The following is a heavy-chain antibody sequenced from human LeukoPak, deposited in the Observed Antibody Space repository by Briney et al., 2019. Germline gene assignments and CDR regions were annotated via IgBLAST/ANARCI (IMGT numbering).Heavy chain of an antibody. CDR3: ASSLQGYYYYMDV. CDR2: INPNSGGT. Sequence: ASVKASCKASGYTFTGYYMHWVRQAPGQGLEWMGWINPNSGGTNYAQKFQGRVTMTRDTSISTAYMELSRLRSDDTAVYYCASSLQGYYYYMDVWGKGTTVTVSS. V-gene: IGHV1-2*02. J-gene: IGHJ6*03. CDR1: GYTFTGYY. D-gene: IGHD4-11*01.